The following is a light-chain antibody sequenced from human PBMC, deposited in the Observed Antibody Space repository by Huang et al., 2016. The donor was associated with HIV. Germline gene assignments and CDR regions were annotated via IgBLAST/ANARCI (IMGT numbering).Light chain of an antibody. CDR3: QQSYSNLIT. Sequence: DIQMTQSPSSLSASIGDRVTITCRASQSINGYLNWYQQRPSQAPRLLIFDASTLHSGVPSRFSVSGSGRDFTLTINDVQSEDVATYFCQQSYSNLITFGQGSRL. CDR2: DAS. V-gene: IGKV1-39*01. J-gene: IGKJ5*01. CDR1: QSINGY.